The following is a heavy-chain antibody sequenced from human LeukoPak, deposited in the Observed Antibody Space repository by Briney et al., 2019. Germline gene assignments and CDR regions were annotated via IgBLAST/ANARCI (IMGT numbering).Heavy chain of an antibody. CDR1: GGSISSYY. CDR2: IYYSGST. V-gene: IGHV4-59*01. Sequence: PSETLSLTCTVSGGSISSYYWSWIRQPPGKGLEWIGYIYYSGSTNYNPSLKSRVTISVDTSKNQFSLKLSSVTAADTAVYYCARGDTAMVTSYFDYWGQGTPVTVSS. D-gene: IGHD5-18*01. J-gene: IGHJ4*02. CDR3: ARGDTAMVTSYFDY.